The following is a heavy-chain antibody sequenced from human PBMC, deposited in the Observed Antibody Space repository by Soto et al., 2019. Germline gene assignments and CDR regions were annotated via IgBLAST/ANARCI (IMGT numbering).Heavy chain of an antibody. CDR1: GYNFAGYW. J-gene: IGHJ6*02. CDR3: ARRSRYAVGVYGMDV. Sequence: GESLKISCKGSGYNFAGYWIAWVRQMPGKGLELMGIIYPSDSDTRYRPSFQGQVTISADKSISTAYLQWSSLKASDTAMYYCARRSRYAVGVYGMDVWGQGTTVTVSS. CDR2: IYPSDSDT. V-gene: IGHV5-51*01. D-gene: IGHD2-2*01.